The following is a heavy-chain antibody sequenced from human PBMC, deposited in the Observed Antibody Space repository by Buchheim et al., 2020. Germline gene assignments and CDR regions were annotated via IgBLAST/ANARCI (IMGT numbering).Heavy chain of an antibody. V-gene: IGHV3-11*01. CDR1: GFIFNNFN. J-gene: IGHJ4*02. CDR3: TRVLLRVTYAPSLGY. D-gene: IGHD2-21*02. CDR2: IDYSDASI. Sequence: QVQLVESGGRLVKPGGSLRLSCAASGFIFNNFNMAWIRQAPGKGLEWVAFIDYSDASINYADSVKGRFTISRDSAKNSLYLQMDRLRAEDTATYYCTRVLLRVTYAPSLGYWGQGT.